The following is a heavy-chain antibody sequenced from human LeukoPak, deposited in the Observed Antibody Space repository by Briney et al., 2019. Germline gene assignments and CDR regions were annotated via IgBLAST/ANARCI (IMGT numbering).Heavy chain of an antibody. CDR2: IRSGGNTK. Sequence: GGSLRLSCGASGFTFSTYGMHWVRQAPGKGLEWVAFIRSGGNTKDYADSVKGRFTVSRDNSKNMIYLQMNSLTTEDTAVYYCAKDTAWALDSWGQGTLVTVSS. J-gene: IGHJ4*02. CDR1: GFTFSTYG. CDR3: AKDTAWALDS. V-gene: IGHV3-30*02. D-gene: IGHD5-18*01.